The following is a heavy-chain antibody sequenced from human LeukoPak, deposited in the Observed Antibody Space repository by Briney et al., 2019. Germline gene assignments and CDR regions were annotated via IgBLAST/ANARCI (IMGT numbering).Heavy chain of an antibody. V-gene: IGHV4-59*08. CDR1: GGSISSYY. D-gene: IGHD6-19*01. Sequence: PSETLSLTCTVSGGSISSYYWSWIRQPPGKGLEWIGYIYYSGSTNYSPSLKSRVTISVDTSKNQFSLKLSSVPAADTAVYYCARLYSSGWYFDYWGQGTLVTVSS. J-gene: IGHJ4*02. CDR2: IYYSGST. CDR3: ARLYSSGWYFDY.